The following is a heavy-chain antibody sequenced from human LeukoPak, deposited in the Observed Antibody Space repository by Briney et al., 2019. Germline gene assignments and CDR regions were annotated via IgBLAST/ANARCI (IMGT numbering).Heavy chain of an antibody. CDR3: ARLGSSWTLDY. V-gene: IGHV3-33*01. CDR2: IWYDGSNK. CDR1: GFTFSNYG. D-gene: IGHD6-13*01. Sequence: GGSLRLSCAASGFTFSNYGMHWVRQAPGKGLEWVAVIWYDGSNKYYADSVKGRFTISRDNSKNTLYLQMNSLRAEDTAVYYCARLGSSWTLDYWGQGTLVTVS. J-gene: IGHJ4*02.